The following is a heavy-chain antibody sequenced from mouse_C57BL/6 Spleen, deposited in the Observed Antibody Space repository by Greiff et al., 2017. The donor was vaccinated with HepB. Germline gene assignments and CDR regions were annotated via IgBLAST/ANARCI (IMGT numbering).Heavy chain of an antibody. CDR3: ARPPLYDYESRYAMDY. J-gene: IGHJ4*01. D-gene: IGHD2-4*01. CDR2: IYPRDGST. CDR1: GYTFTSYD. V-gene: IGHV1-85*01. Sequence: QVQLQQSGPELVKPGASVKLSCKASGYTFTSYDINWVKQRPGQGLEWIGWIYPRDGSTKYNEKFKGKATLTVDTSSSTAYMELHSLTSEDSAVYFCARPPLYDYESRYAMDYWGQGTSVTVSS.